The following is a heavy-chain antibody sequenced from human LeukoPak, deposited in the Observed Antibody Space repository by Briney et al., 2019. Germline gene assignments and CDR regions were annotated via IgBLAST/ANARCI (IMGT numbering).Heavy chain of an antibody. CDR2: IYYSGST. J-gene: IGHJ4*02. V-gene: IGHV4-61*01. CDR3: ARGGTRYDFWSGYYHFDY. CDR1: GGSVSSGSYY. D-gene: IGHD3-3*01. Sequence: SGTLSLTCTVSGGSVSSGSYYWSWIRQPPGKGLEWIGYIYYSGSTNYNPSLKSRVTISVDTSKNQFSLKLSSVTAADTAVYYCARGGTRYDFWSGYYHFDYWGQGTLVTVSS.